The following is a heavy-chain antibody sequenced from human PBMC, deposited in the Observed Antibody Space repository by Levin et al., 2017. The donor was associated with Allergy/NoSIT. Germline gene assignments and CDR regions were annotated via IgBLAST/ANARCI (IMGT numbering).Heavy chain of an antibody. D-gene: IGHD3-9*01. CDR2: INHSGST. CDR1: GGSFSGYY. J-gene: IGHJ6*03. Sequence: SETLSLTCAVYGGSFSGYYWSWIRQPPGKGLEWIGEINHSGSTNYNPSLKSRVTISVDTSKNQFSLKLSSVTAADTAVYYCARGRLYYDILTGYYPRYYYYYMDVWGKGTTVTVSS. V-gene: IGHV4-34*01. CDR3: ARGRLYYDILTGYYPRYYYYYMDV.